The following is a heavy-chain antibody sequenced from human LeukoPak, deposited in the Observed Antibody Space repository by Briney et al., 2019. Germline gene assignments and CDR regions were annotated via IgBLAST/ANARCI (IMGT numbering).Heavy chain of an antibody. CDR1: GGSISSSSYY. J-gene: IGHJ4*02. CDR2: IYYSGST. V-gene: IGHV4-39*07. CDR3: ARDLMNGGQMGLDY. D-gene: IGHD4-23*01. Sequence: SETLSLTCTVSGGSISSSSYYWGWIRQPPGKGLEWIGSIYYSGSTYYNPSLKSRVTISVDTSKNQFSLKLSSVTAADTAVYYCARDLMNGGQMGLDYWGQGTLVTVSS.